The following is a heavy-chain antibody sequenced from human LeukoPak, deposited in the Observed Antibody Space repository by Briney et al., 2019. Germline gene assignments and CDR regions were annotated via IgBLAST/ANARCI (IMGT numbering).Heavy chain of an antibody. J-gene: IGHJ4*02. V-gene: IGHV1-24*01. CDR1: GYTLTKLS. CDR3: ATDSSGYYYFDY. Sequence: GASVKVSCKVSGYTLTKLSMHWVRQAPGKGLEWRGGFDPEDGETIYAQKFQGRVAMTEDTSTDTAYMELSSLRSEDTAVYYCATDSSGYYYFDYWGQGTLVTVSS. CDR2: FDPEDGET. D-gene: IGHD3-22*01.